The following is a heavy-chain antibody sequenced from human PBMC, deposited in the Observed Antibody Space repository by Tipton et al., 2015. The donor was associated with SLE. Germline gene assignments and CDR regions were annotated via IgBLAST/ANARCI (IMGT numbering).Heavy chain of an antibody. V-gene: IGHV4-34*01. CDR2: INHSGST. Sequence: LRLSCAVYGGSFSGYYWSWIRQPPGQGLEWIGEINHSGSTNYNPSLKSRVTISVDTYKNQFSLKLSSVTAADTAVYYCARLAVTSQYYYYCYYMDVWGKRTTVT. J-gene: IGHJ6*03. CDR1: GGSFSGYY. CDR3: ARLAVTSQYYYYCYYMDV. D-gene: IGHD2-21*02.